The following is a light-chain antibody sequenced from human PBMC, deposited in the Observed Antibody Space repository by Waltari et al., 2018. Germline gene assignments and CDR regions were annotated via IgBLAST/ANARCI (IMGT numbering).Light chain of an antibody. CDR2: DVS. CDR3: SSYISSSTLEL. J-gene: IGLJ2*01. Sequence: QSALTQPASVSGSPGQSITISCTGTSSDVGTYNYVSWYQQHPGKAPKLMIFDVSIRPSGVVNRFSGSKSGNTASLTISGLQAEDEADYYCSSYISSSTLELFGGGTSLTVL. CDR1: SSDVGTYNY. V-gene: IGLV2-14*03.